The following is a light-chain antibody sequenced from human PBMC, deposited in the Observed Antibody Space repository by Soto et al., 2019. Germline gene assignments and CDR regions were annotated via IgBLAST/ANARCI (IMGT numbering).Light chain of an antibody. CDR2: RNN. CDR3: AAWDDSLSGYV. Sequence: QSVLTQPPSVSAAPGRTVTISCSGSSSNIGNSFVSWYQQLPGTAPRLLIYRNNQRPSGVPDRFSGSKSGTSASLAISGLRSEDEADYYCAAWDDSLSGYVFGTGTKLTVL. J-gene: IGLJ1*01. V-gene: IGLV1-47*01. CDR1: SSNIGNSF.